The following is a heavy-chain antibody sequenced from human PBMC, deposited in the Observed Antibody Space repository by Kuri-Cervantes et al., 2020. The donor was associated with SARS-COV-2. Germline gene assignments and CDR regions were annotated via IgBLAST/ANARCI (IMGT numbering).Heavy chain of an antibody. V-gene: IGHV4-59*08. J-gene: IGHJ4*02. CDR2: IYYSGST. Sequence: SETLSLTCAVYGGSFSGYYWSWIRQPPGKGLEWIGYIYYSGSTNYNPSLKSRVTISVDTSKNQFSLKLTSVTAADTAKYYCARHYAFDRFHKWGQGTQVTVSS. D-gene: IGHD3-9*01. CDR3: ARHYAFDRFHK. CDR1: GGSFSGYY.